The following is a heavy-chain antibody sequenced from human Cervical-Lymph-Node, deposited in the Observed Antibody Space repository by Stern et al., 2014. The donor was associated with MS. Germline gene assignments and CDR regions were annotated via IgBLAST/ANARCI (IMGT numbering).Heavy chain of an antibody. V-gene: IGHV4-31*03. CDR1: GGSIISGDFY. Sequence: VQLQESGPGLVKPSQTLSLTCTVSGGSIISGDFYWSWIRQLPGNGLVWIGYIYYSGSTYYNPSLNSRVTISVDTANNQFSLKLSSVTAADTAVYYCARRAGGSDNYFDPWGQGTLVTVSS. J-gene: IGHJ5*02. CDR2: IYYSGST. D-gene: IGHD4/OR15-4a*01. CDR3: ARRAGGSDNYFDP.